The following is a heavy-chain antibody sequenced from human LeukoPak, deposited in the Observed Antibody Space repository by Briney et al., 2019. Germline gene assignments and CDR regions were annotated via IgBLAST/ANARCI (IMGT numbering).Heavy chain of an antibody. J-gene: IGHJ5*02. CDR2: ISGSGGST. V-gene: IGHV3-23*01. CDR1: GFTFSSYA. D-gene: IGHD4-17*01. CDR3: ARDLGDYGDYERGEFDP. Sequence: GGSLRLSCAASGFTFSSYAMSWVRQAPGKGLEWVSTISGSGGSTYYADSVKGRFTISRDNPKNSLYLQMNSLRAEDTAVYYCARDLGDYGDYERGEFDPWGQGTLVTVSS.